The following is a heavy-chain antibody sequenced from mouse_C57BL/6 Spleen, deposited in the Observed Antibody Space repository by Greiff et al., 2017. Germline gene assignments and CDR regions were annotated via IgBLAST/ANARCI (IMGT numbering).Heavy chain of an antibody. CDR1: GFTFSSYA. CDR2: ISSGGDYI. J-gene: IGHJ4*01. D-gene: IGHD1-1*01. CDR3: TRTVANYYAMDY. V-gene: IGHV5-9-1*02. Sequence: EVLLVESGEGLVKPGGSLKLSCAASGFTFSSYAMSWVRQTPEKRLEWVAYISSGGDYIYYADTVKGRFTISRDNARNTLYLQMSSLKSEDTAMYYCTRTVANYYAMDYWGQGTSVTVSS.